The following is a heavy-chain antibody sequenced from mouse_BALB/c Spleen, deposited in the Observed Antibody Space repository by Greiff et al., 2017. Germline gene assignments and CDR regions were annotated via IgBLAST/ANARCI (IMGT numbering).Heavy chain of an antibody. CDR2: IYPGSGST. D-gene: IGHD2-14*01. CDR1: GYTFTDYV. Sequence: VQLQQSGPELVKPGASVKMSCKASGYTFTDYVISWVKQRTGQGLEWIGEIYPGSGSTYYNEKFKGKATLTADKSSNTAYMQLSSLTSEDSAVYFCAREGGTAWFAYWGQGTLVTVSA. CDR3: AREGGTAWFAY. J-gene: IGHJ3*01. V-gene: IGHV1-81*01.